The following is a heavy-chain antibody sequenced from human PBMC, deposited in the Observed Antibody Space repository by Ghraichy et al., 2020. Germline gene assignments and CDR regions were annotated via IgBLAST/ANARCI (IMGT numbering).Heavy chain of an antibody. V-gene: IGHV1-3*01. CDR3: ARDYCSGGSCYDRRIDY. CDR2: INVGNGNT. D-gene: IGHD2-15*01. Sequence: ASVKVSCKASGYTFTSYAMHWVRQAPGQRLEWMGWINVGNGNTKYSQKFQGRVTITRDTSASTAYMELSSLRSEDTAVYYCARDYCSGGSCYDRRIDYWGQGTLVTVSS. J-gene: IGHJ4*02. CDR1: GYTFTSYA.